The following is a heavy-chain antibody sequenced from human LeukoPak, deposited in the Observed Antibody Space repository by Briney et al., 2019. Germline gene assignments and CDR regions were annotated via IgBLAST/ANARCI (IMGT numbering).Heavy chain of an antibody. CDR2: ISYDGGNK. J-gene: IGHJ4*02. CDR3: TKDSGYSSSWSLYYFDY. D-gene: IGHD6-13*01. CDR1: GFTFSRYG. Sequence: GGSLRLSCAASGFTFSRYGMHWVRQAPGKGLQWVAIISYDGGNKYYADSVKGRFTISRDNFKKMLYLQMTSLRPEDTAVYYCTKDSGYSSSWSLYYFDYWGQGTLVTVSS. V-gene: IGHV3-30*18.